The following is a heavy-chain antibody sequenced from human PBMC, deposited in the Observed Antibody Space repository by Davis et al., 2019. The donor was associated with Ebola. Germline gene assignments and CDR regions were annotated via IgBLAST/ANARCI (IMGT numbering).Heavy chain of an antibody. CDR2: IYYSWST. J-gene: IGHJ6*03. CDR3: ARDLRYDSSGYDYYFYMDV. V-gene: IGHV4-31*03. CDR1: GGSISRGGSY. Sequence: PSETLSLTCTVSGGSISRGGSYWTWIRQHPGKGLEWIGYIYYSWSTYYQPSLKSRVTLSLDTSKNQFYLNLYSVTAADTAVYYCARDLRYDSSGYDYYFYMDVWGKGTTVTVSS. D-gene: IGHD3-22*01.